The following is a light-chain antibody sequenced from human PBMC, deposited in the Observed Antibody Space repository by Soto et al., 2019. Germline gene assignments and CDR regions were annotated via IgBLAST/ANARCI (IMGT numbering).Light chain of an antibody. Sequence: DIQMTQSPSTLSASVGDSVTITCRASQSISSWLAWYQQEPGKAPKLLISRASTLQSGVPSRFSGSGPGTEFTLTISSLQPDDSATYYCQQYNSYSWTFGQGTKVDIK. J-gene: IGKJ1*01. CDR1: QSISSW. CDR2: RAS. V-gene: IGKV1-5*03. CDR3: QQYNSYSWT.